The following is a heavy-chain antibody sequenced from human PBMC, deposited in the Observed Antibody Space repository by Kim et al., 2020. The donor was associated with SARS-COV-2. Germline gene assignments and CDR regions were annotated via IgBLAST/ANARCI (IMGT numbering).Heavy chain of an antibody. J-gene: IGHJ4*02. CDR3: AKDGDGYNIQFDY. CDR1: GFSFSSYV. Sequence: GGSLRLSCAASGFSFSSYVMGWVRQAPGKGLEWVSAISDSGVNTFYADSVKGRFTISRDNSKNTLFLQMNSLRGEDTAVYYCAKDGDGYNIQFDYWGQGTLVTISS. V-gene: IGHV3-23*01. CDR2: ISDSGVNT. D-gene: IGHD5-12*01.